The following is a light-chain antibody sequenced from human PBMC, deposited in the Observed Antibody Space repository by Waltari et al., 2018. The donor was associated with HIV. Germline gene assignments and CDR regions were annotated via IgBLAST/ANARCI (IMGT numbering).Light chain of an antibody. V-gene: IGLV1-47*02. CDR3: AAWDASLGRVV. J-gene: IGLJ2*01. CDR2: RNF. CDR1: SSNIGRYF. Sequence: QSVLTQPPSASGTPGQRVAISCSGRSSNIGRYFVYWYQQLPGTAPKLLIFRNFRRPSWVPDRVSGSKSGTSASLAISGLRSEDEADYYCAAWDASLGRVVFGGGTTLTVL.